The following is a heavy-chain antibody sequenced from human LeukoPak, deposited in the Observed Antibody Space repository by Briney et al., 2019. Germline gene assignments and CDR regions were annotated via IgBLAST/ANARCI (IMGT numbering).Heavy chain of an antibody. CDR2: ISGSSGDT. V-gene: IGHV3-23*01. CDR3: ANRRDGFDI. D-gene: IGHD5-24*01. CDR1: GFTFSSTYA. J-gene: IGHJ3*02. Sequence: GGSLRLSCAASGFTFSSTYAMSWVRQAPGKGLEWVSAISGSSGDTYYADSVKGRFTISRDYSKNTLYLQMHSLRAEDTAVYYCANRRDGFDIWGQGTMVTVSS.